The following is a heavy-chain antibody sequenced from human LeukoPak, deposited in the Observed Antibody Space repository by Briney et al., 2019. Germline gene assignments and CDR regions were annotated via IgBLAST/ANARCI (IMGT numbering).Heavy chain of an antibody. CDR2: IRSKANSYAT. Sequence: PGGTLRLSCAASGFTFSGSAMHWVRQASGKGLEWVGRIRSKANSYATAYAASVKGRFTISRDDSKNTAYLQMNSLKTEDTAVYYCTRSLTVRTSLDYWGQGTLVTVSS. J-gene: IGHJ4*02. V-gene: IGHV3-73*01. CDR1: GFTFSGSA. CDR3: TRSLTVRTSLDY. D-gene: IGHD4-11*01.